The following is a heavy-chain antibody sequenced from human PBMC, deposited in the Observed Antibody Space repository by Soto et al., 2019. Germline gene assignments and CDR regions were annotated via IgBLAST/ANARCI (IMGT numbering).Heavy chain of an antibody. CDR3: AKDRVVVVVAAYFDP. V-gene: IGHV3-23*01. Sequence: GGSLRLSCAASGLTFSSYAMSWVRQAPGKGLEWVSAISGSGGSTYYADSVKGRFTISRDNSKNTLYLQMNSLRAEDTAVYYCAKDRVVVVVAAYFDPWGQGTLVTVSS. CDR2: ISGSGGST. J-gene: IGHJ5*02. CDR1: GLTFSSYA. D-gene: IGHD2-15*01.